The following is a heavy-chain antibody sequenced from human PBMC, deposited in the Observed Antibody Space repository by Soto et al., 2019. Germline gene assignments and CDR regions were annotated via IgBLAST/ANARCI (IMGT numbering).Heavy chain of an antibody. Sequence: PVKVSCKASGGPFSSYAISWVRQAPGQGLEWMGGIIPIFGTANYAQKFQGRVTITADESTSTAYMELSSLRSEDTAVYYCASSSSSSWFFDYWEQGTLVTVSS. CDR1: GGPFSSYA. D-gene: IGHD6-6*01. CDR2: IIPIFGTA. V-gene: IGHV1-69*13. J-gene: IGHJ4*02. CDR3: ASSSSSSWFFDY.